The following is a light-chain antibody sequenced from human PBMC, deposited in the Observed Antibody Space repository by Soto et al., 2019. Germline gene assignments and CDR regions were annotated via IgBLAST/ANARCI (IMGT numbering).Light chain of an antibody. Sequence: QSVLTQPASVSGSPGQSITISCTGTSSDVGGYNYVSWYQQHPGKAPKLMIYDVSNRPSGVSNRFSGSKSGNTASLTISGPQAEDEADYYCSSYTSSSHVVFGGGTKVTVL. CDR2: DVS. CDR3: SSYTSSSHVV. V-gene: IGLV2-14*01. CDR1: SSDVGGYNY. J-gene: IGLJ2*01.